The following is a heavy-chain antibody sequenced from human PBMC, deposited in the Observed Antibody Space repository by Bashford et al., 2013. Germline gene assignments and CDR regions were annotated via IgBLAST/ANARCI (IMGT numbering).Heavy chain of an antibody. CDR3: ASLVRGIIGYFDY. Sequence: RPLLYSSETLSLTCTVSGGSISSGGYYWSWIRQHPGKGLEWIGYIYYSGSTYYNPSLKSRVTISVDTSKNQFSLKLSSVTAADTAVYYCASLVRGIIGYFDYWGQGTLVTVSS. D-gene: IGHD3-10*01. V-gene: IGHV4-31*03. CDR1: GGSISSGGYY. CDR2: IYYSGST. J-gene: IGHJ4*02.